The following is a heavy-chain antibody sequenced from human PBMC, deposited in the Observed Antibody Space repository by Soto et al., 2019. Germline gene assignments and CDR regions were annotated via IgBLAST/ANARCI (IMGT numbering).Heavy chain of an antibody. CDR2: IDPSDSYT. CDR3: ARTGYYDSSGYYPDY. CDR1: GYSFTSYW. D-gene: IGHD3-22*01. Sequence: PXESLNISCKGSGYSFTSYWISWVRQMPGKGLEWMGRIDPSDSYTNYSPSFQGHVTISADKSISTAYLQWSSLKASDTAMYYCARTGYYDSSGYYPDYWGQGTLVTVSS. V-gene: IGHV5-10-1*01. J-gene: IGHJ4*02.